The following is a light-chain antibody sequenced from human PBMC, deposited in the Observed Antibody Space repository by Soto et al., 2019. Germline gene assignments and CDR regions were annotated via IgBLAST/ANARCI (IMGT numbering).Light chain of an antibody. CDR1: QSISIC. CDR3: QQYDSYSPLA. CDR2: DAS. Sequence: DIQMTQSPSTLSASLGDRVTITCRASQSISICLAWYQQKPGKAPKLLIYDASSLESGVPSSFSGSGSGTDFTLTISSLQHDDFATYYCQQYDSYSPLAFGGGTKVDIK. J-gene: IGKJ4*01. V-gene: IGKV1-5*01.